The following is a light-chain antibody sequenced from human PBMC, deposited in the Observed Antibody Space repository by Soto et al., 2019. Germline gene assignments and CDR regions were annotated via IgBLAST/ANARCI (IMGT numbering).Light chain of an antibody. CDR1: QSISGW. CDR3: QQYKTYTST. CDR2: DAS. Sequence: EIHITHSPSPLSSSVVYRFTITCLASQSISGWLAWYQQKPGKGPSLLIYDASNLESGVPSRFSGSGSGTEFTLTINSLQSADFATYYCQQYKTYTSTFGQGTKVDIK. V-gene: IGKV1-5*01. J-gene: IGKJ1*01.